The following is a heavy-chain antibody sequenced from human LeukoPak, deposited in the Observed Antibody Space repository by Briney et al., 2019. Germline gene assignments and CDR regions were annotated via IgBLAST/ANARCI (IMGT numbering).Heavy chain of an antibody. D-gene: IGHD4-17*01. CDR1: GFTFSSSA. CDR3: AKDYGDYWFDY. J-gene: IGHJ4*02. CDR2: ISNNGGYT. V-gene: IGHV3-23*01. Sequence: GGSLRLSCAASGFTFSSSAMSWVRQAPGKGLEWVSAISNNGGYTYYADSVQGRFTISRDNSKSTLCLQMNSLRAEDTAVYYCAKDYGDYWFDYWGQGTLVTVSS.